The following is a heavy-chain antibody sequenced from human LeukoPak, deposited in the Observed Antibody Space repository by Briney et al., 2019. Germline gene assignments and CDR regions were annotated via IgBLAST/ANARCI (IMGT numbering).Heavy chain of an antibody. CDR3: ARDLFSFHWFDP. J-gene: IGHJ5*02. V-gene: IGHV3-33*01. D-gene: IGHD2-15*01. Sequence: GGSLRLSCAASGFTFSSYGFHWVRQAPGKGLEWVTLIWFDGSKKSYADSVKGRFTISRDNSKNTLYLQMNSLRVEDTAVYYCARDLFSFHWFDPWGPGTLVTVSS. CDR2: IWFDGSKK. CDR1: GFTFSSYG.